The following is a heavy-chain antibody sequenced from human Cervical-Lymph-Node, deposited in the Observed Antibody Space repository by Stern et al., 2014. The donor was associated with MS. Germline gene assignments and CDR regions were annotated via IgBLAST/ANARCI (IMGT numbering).Heavy chain of an antibody. Sequence: QVQLVQSGAEVKKPGASVKVSCKASGYTFISYGFSWVRQAPGQGLEWMGWISTYNGNPIYAQKFQGRVTMTTDNSTRTAYLELRSLRSADTAVYYCARDLAEDDSGYYDDGWLDYWGQGTLVTVSS. CDR3: ARDLAEDDSGYYDDGWLDY. CDR1: GYTFISYG. D-gene: IGHD3-22*01. J-gene: IGHJ4*02. V-gene: IGHV1-18*01. CDR2: ISTYNGNP.